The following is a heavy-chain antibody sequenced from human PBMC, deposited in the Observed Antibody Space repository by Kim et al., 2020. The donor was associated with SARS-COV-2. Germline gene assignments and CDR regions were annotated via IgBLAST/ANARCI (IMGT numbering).Heavy chain of an antibody. J-gene: IGHJ4*02. D-gene: IGHD5-18*01. CDR3: ASYGGIQDTFDY. CDR2: IYYSGST. CDR1: GGSISSYY. V-gene: IGHV4-59*01. Sequence: SETLSLTCTVSGGSISSYYWSWIRQPPGKGLEWIGYIYYSGSTNYNPSLKSRVTISVDTSKNQFSLKLSSVTAADTAVYYCASYGGIQDTFDYWGQGTLVTVSS.